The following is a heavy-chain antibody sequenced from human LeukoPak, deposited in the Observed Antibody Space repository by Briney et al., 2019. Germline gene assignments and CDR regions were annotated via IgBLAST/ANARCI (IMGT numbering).Heavy chain of an antibody. CDR2: ISSSSTYI. CDR3: ARDTGPFDY. Sequence: PGGSLRLSCAASGFTFDDYGMSWVRQAPGKGLEWVSSISSSSTYIDYADSVKGRFTISRDNAKNSLYLQMSSLRAEVTAVYYCARDTGPFDYWGQGTLVTVSS. CDR1: GFTFDDYG. J-gene: IGHJ4*02. V-gene: IGHV3-21*01.